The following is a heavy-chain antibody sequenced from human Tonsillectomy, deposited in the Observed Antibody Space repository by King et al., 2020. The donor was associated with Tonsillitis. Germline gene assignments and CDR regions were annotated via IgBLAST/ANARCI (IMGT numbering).Heavy chain of an antibody. D-gene: IGHD2-2*02. Sequence: VQLQQWGAGLLKPSETLSLTCAVYGGSFSDFYWSWIRQPPGKGLEWIGEINHSGNTHYNPSLKSRVTISVDASKNQFSLKLSSVTAADTAVYFCARRADIVLLPASIGAWGQGTLVTVSS. CDR2: INHSGNT. V-gene: IGHV4-34*01. J-gene: IGHJ5*02. CDR3: ARRADIVLLPASIGA. CDR1: GGSFSDFY.